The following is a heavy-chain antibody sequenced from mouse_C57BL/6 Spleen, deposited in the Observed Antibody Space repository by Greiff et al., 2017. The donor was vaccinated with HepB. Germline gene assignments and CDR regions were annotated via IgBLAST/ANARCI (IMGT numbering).Heavy chain of an antibody. D-gene: IGHD4-1*01. CDR1: GFTFSDYG. V-gene: IGHV5-17*01. J-gene: IGHJ2*01. CDR2: ISSGISTI. CDR3: ARTNSYYFDY. Sequence: EVQRVESGGGLVKPGGSLKLSCAASGFTFSDYGMHWVRQAPETGLEWVAYISSGISTIYYADTVKGRFTISRDNAKNTLFLQMTSLRSEDTAMYYCARTNSYYFDYWGQGTTLTVAS.